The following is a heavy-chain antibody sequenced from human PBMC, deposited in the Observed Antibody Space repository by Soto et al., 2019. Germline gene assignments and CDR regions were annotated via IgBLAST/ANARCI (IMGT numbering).Heavy chain of an antibody. CDR1: GGSISCGNSYS. CDR3: ARAVAPYLGTWFDP. J-gene: IGHJ5*02. Sequence: SETLSLTCAVSGGSISCGNSYSWRWIRQPPGKGLEWIGSISHTGSTSYNPSLKGRVTMSVDKSKNQFSLKLSSVTAADMAVYYCARAVAPYLGTWFDPWGQGTLVTVSS. V-gene: IGHV4-30-2*01. D-gene: IGHD3-16*01. CDR2: ISHTGST.